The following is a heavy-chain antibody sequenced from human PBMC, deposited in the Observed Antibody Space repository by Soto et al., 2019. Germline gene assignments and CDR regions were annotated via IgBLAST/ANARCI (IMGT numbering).Heavy chain of an antibody. D-gene: IGHD3-22*01. CDR2: INHSGST. V-gene: IGHV4-34*01. J-gene: IGHJ4*02. Sequence: PSETLSLTCAVYGGSFSGYYWTWIRQPPGTGLEWIGEINHSGSTNYNPSLKSRVTISVDTSKNQFSLKLTSVTAADTAVYYCMLGSGWKDFDYWGQGTLVTVS. CDR1: GGSFSGYY. CDR3: MLGSGWKDFDY.